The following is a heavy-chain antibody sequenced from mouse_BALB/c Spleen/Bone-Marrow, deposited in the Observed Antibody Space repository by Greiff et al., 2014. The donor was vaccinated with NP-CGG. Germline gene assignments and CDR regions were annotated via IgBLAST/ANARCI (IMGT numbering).Heavy chain of an antibody. CDR1: GFTFSDFY. CDR3: ARDRGVQGYAMDY. Sequence: EVQGVESGGGLVKPGGSLKLSCAASGFTFSDFYMYWVRQTPERRLEWVATISYGGSYIYYPDSVKGRFTISRDDAKNNLYLQMSSLKSKDTAMYYCARDRGVQGYAMDYWGQGTSVTVSS. V-gene: IGHV5-4*02. CDR2: ISYGGSYI. D-gene: IGHD2-14*01. J-gene: IGHJ4*01.